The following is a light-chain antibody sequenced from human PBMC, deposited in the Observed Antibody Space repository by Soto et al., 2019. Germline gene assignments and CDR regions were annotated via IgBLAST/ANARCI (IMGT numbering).Light chain of an antibody. V-gene: IGKV1-39*01. J-gene: IGKJ3*01. CDR2: VAS. CDR1: QSISSY. Sequence: DIQMTQSPSSLSASVGDRVTITCRASQSISSYLSWYQQKPGEAPKLLINVASTLQSGVPSRFSGSGSGTDFTLTISNLQPEDFATYYCQQTYSTPFTFGPGTKVDIK. CDR3: QQTYSTPFT.